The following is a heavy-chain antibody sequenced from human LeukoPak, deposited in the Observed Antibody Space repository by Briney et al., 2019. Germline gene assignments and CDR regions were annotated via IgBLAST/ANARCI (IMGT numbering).Heavy chain of an antibody. Sequence: GSLRLSCAASGFTFSSYAMHWVRQAPGKGLEWVAVISYDGSNKYYADSVKGRFTISRDNSKNTLYLQMNSLRAEDTAVYYCAIERTAYFGKHFDYWGQGTLVTVSS. CDR1: GFTFSSYA. CDR2: ISYDGSNK. V-gene: IGHV3-30-3*01. D-gene: IGHD1-14*01. CDR3: AIERTAYFGKHFDY. J-gene: IGHJ4*02.